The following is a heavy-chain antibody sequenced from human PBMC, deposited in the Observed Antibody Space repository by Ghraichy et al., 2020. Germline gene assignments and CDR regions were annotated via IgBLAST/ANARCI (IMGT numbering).Heavy chain of an antibody. CDR1: GGSIFGSISSDGYS. D-gene: IGHD1-26*01. Sequence: SETLSLTCAVSGGSIFGSISSDGYSWSWIRQSPGKGLEWIGYIYHSGSIYYNPSLKSRVTISVDRSKNQFSLKLSSVTAADTAVYYWASTRWGADAFDIWGQGTLVTVSS. V-gene: IGHV4-30-2*06. CDR3: ASTRWGADAFDI. CDR2: IYHSGSI. J-gene: IGHJ3*02.